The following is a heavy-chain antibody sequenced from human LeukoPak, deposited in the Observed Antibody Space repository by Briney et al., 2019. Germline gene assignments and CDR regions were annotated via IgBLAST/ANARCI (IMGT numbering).Heavy chain of an antibody. CDR1: GFTFSSYA. V-gene: IGHV3-23*01. Sequence: PGGSLRLSCAASGFTFSSYAMSWVRQAPGKGLEWVSAISGSGGSTYYADSVKGRFTISRDNSKNTLYLQMNSLRAEDTAVYYCAKHEHDFWSGSYYFDYWGQGTLVTVSS. CDR2: ISGSGGST. D-gene: IGHD3-3*01. J-gene: IGHJ4*02. CDR3: AKHEHDFWSGSYYFDY.